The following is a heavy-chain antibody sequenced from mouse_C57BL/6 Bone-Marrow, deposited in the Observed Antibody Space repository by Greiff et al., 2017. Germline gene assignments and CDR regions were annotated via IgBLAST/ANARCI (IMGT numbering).Heavy chain of an antibody. D-gene: IGHD1-1*01. CDR2: INPSRGYT. J-gene: IGHJ1*03. CDR3: ARVPLPTVVATDWYFDV. V-gene: IGHV1-7*01. CDR1: GYTFTSYW. Sequence: LVESGAELAKPGASVKLSCKASGYTFTSYWMHWVKQRPGQGLEWIGYINPSRGYTKYNQKFKDKATLTADKSSSTAYMQLSSLTYEDSAVYYCARVPLPTVVATDWYFDVWGTGTTVTVSS.